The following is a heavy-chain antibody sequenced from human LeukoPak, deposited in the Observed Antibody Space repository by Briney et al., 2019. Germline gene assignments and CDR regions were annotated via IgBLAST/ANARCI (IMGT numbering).Heavy chain of an antibody. CDR3: TRRYSSGWLNYYYYGMDV. V-gene: IGHV3-49*03. D-gene: IGHD6-19*01. Sequence: GGSLRLSCTASGFTFGDYAMSWFRQAPGKGLEWVGFIRSKAYGGTTEYAASVKGRSTISRDDSKSIAYLQMNSLKTEDTAVYYCTRRYSSGWLNYYYYGMDVWGQGTTVTVSS. J-gene: IGHJ6*02. CDR2: IRSKAYGGTT. CDR1: GFTFGDYA.